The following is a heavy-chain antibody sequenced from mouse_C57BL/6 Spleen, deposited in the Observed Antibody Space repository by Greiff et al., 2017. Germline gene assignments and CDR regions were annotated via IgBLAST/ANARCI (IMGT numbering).Heavy chain of an antibody. D-gene: IGHD4-1*01. V-gene: IGHV5-4*01. CDR1: GFTFSSYA. J-gene: IGHJ2*01. Sequence: EVHLVESGGGLVKPGGSLKLSCAASGFTFSSYAMSWVRQTPEKRLEWVATISDGGSYTYYPDNVKGRFTISRDNAKNNLYLQMSHLKSEDTAMYYCARDRLGREGLDYWGQGTTLTVSS. CDR2: ISDGGSYT. CDR3: ARDRLGREGLDY.